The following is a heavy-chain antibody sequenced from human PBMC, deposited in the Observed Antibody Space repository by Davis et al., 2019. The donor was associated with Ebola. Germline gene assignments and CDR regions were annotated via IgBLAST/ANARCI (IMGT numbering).Heavy chain of an antibody. D-gene: IGHD2-8*01. CDR2: MSFNNVDV. CDR3: VRDMYGVREY. Sequence: PGGSLRLSCAASGFTIGSYWMHWVRQAPGKGLIWVSRMSFNNVDVDYAETVRGRFTISRDNTKNTLDLQMDSLRAEDTAVYYCVRDMYGVREYWGQGILVAVSS. CDR1: GFTIGSYW. V-gene: IGHV3-74*01. J-gene: IGHJ4*02.